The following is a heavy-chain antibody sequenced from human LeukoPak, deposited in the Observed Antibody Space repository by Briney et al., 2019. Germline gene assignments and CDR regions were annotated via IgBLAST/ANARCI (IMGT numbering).Heavy chain of an antibody. D-gene: IGHD2-21*02. CDR1: GGSISSNNW. CDR3: ASGYCGGACQLGGVDM. V-gene: IGHV4-4*02. J-gene: IGHJ3*02. Sequence: SGTLSLTCAVSGGSISSNNWWSWVRQPPGKGLEWIGEIYRSGSTNYNPSLKSRVTILVDKSKNQFSLKLSSVTAADTAVYYCASGYCGGACQLGGVDMWGQGTMVTVSS. CDR2: IYRSGST.